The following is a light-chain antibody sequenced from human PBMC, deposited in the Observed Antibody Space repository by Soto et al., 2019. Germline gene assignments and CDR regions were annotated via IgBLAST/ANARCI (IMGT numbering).Light chain of an antibody. V-gene: IGKV1-39*01. CDR1: QSISNY. J-gene: IGKJ5*01. Sequence: DIQMTQSPSSLSASVGDRVTITCRASQSISNYLNWYQQKPGKAPKLLIYAASSFQSGVPSRFSGSGSGTDFTLTISSLQPEDFTTYYCQQNYNTLITFGQGTRLEIK. CDR3: QQNYNTLIT. CDR2: AAS.